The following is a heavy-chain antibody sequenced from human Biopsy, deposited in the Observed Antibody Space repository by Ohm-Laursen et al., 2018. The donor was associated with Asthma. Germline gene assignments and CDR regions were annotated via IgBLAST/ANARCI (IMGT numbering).Heavy chain of an antibody. CDR3: ARGYSGSDRIVYYYSGLEV. J-gene: IGHJ6*02. V-gene: IGHV1-69*13. Sequence: GASVKVSCKASGDSFSNYAISWVRQAPGQGLEWMGGLIPVLGTPDHAQMFWGRVTITADESTSTAYMELSSLSSEDTAVYYCARGYSGSDRIVYYYSGLEVWGQGTTVTVSS. D-gene: IGHD5-12*01. CDR1: GDSFSNYA. CDR2: LIPVLGTP.